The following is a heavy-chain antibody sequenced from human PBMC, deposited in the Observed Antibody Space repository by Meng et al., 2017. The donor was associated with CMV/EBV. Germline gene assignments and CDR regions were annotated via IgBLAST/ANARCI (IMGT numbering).Heavy chain of an antibody. Sequence: LTGAASGFTVSSNYMSWVRQAPGKGLEWVSGISWNSGSIGYADSVKGRFTISRDNAKNSLYLQMNSLRAEDTALYYCAKGSYHDYWGQGTLVTVSS. V-gene: IGHV3-9*01. J-gene: IGHJ4*02. CDR1: GFTVSSNY. CDR2: ISWNSGSI. D-gene: IGHD1-26*01. CDR3: AKGSYHDY.